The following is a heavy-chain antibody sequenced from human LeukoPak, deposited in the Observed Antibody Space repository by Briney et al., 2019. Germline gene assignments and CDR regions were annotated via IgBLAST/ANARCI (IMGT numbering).Heavy chain of an antibody. CDR1: GDSISSHY. CDR2: VYYSGNT. J-gene: IGHJ4*02. V-gene: IGHV4-59*11. Sequence: SETLSLTCTVSGDSISSHYWSWIRQPPGKGLEWIGYVYYSGNTNYNPFLKSRVTISVQTSKNQLSLNLTSVTAADTAVYYCARVPSGSYRGLYFDYWGQGTLVTVSS. CDR3: ARVPSGSYRGLYFDY. D-gene: IGHD1-26*01.